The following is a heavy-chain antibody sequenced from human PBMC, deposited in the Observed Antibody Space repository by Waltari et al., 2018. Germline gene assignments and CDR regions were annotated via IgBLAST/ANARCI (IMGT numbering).Heavy chain of an antibody. Sequence: EVQLVESGGGLVQPGGSLRLSCEGSGFTFSNSWVHWVRQAPGKGLEWLSRINSDGSTTNYADSVKGRFTITRDNAKNTLYLEMNSLRAEDTAVYYCARAGYYRFDYWGQGTLVTASS. CDR2: INSDGSTT. V-gene: IGHV3-74*01. D-gene: IGHD3-22*01. J-gene: IGHJ4*02. CDR1: GFTFSNSW. CDR3: ARAGYYRFDY.